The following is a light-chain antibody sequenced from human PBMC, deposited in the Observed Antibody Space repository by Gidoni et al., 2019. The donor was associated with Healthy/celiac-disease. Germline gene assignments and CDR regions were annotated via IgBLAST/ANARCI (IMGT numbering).Light chain of an antibody. V-gene: IGKV6-21*01. CDR2: YAS. CDR3: HQSSSLPPT. J-gene: IGKJ1*01. CDR1: QSIGSS. Sequence: EIVLTQSPDYQAVTPKEKVTITCRASQSIGSSLHWYHQKLDQSPTLLIKYASQSFSGVPPRLIGSGSGIYFSLTINSLEAEDDSTYYCHQSSSLPPTFXQXTKVEIK.